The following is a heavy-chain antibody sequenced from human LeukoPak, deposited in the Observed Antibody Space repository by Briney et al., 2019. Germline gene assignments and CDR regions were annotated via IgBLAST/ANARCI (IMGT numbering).Heavy chain of an antibody. CDR3: ARDLFSTYYYDSSGYLD. V-gene: IGHV3-21*01. CDR1: GFTFSSYS. CDR2: ISSSSSYI. Sequence: PGGSLRLSCAASGFTFSSYSMNWVRQAPGKGLEWVSSISSSSSYIHYADSVKGRFTISRDNAKNSLYLQMNSLRAEDTAVYYCARDLFSTYYYDSSGYLDWGQGTLVTVSS. D-gene: IGHD3-22*01. J-gene: IGHJ4*02.